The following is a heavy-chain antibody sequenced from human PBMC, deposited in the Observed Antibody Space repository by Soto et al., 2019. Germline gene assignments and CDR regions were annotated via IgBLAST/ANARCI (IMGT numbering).Heavy chain of an antibody. J-gene: IGHJ6*02. Sequence: SETLSLTCSVSGYSFSSSDYYWAWIRKPPGKGLEWIGSMLYSGLTYYNPSLKSRVTLSVDTSKNQFSVRLNSVTASDTAVYYCAPLSVSLSGPYGIHVWGQGTTVTVSS. CDR1: GYSFSSSDYY. CDR3: APLSVSLSGPYGIHV. CDR2: MLYSGLT. V-gene: IGHV4-39*01. D-gene: IGHD2-15*01.